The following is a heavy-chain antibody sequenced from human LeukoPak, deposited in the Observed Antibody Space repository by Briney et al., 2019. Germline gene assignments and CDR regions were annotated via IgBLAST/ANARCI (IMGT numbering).Heavy chain of an antibody. Sequence: SQTLSLTCAVSGGSISSGGYSWSWIRQPPGKGLERIGYIYHSGSTYYNPSLKSRVTISVDRSKNQFSLKLSSVTAADTAVYYCARHGGGSYLDHFDYWGQGTLVTVSS. D-gene: IGHD1-26*01. CDR1: GGSISSGGYS. V-gene: IGHV4-30-2*01. CDR2: IYHSGST. J-gene: IGHJ4*02. CDR3: ARHGGGSYLDHFDY.